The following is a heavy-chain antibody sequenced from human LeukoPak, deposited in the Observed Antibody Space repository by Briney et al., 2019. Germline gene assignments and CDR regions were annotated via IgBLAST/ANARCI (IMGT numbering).Heavy chain of an antibody. CDR3: ARGRGEGYCSSTSCYTRRGYFDY. Sequence: SETLSLTCAVYGGSFSGYYWSWIRQPPGKGLEWIGEINHSGSTNYNPSLKSRVTISVDTSKNQFSLKLSSVTAADTAVYYRARGRGEGYCSSTSCYTRRGYFDYWGQGTLVTVSP. D-gene: IGHD2-2*02. J-gene: IGHJ4*02. V-gene: IGHV4-34*01. CDR2: INHSGST. CDR1: GGSFSGYY.